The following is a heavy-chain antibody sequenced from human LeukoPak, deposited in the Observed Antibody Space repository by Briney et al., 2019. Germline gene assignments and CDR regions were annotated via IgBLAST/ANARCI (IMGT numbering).Heavy chain of an antibody. CDR3: TRGAGWLIDY. CDR1: GGSIRSSSYY. J-gene: IGHJ4*02. D-gene: IGHD3-16*01. V-gene: IGHV4-39*07. CDR2: IYYSGAT. Sequence: SETLSLTCTVSGGSIRSSSYYWGWIRQPPGKGLEWIGTIYYSGATYYNPSLKSRVTISVDTSKEQFSLKVNSVTAADTAVYYCTRGAGWLIDYWGQGILVTVSS.